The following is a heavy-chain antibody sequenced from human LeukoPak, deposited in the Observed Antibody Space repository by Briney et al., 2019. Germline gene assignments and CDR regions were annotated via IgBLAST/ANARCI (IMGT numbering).Heavy chain of an antibody. Sequence: PSETLSLTCTVSGGSISNSTYYWGWIRQPPGKGLEWIGSIYYSGSTYYNPSLKSRVTISVDTSKNQFSLKLSSVTAADTAVYYCARSYGGYPMLYYYGMDVWGQGTTVTVSS. V-gene: IGHV4-39*07. CDR3: ARSYGGYPMLYYYGMDV. D-gene: IGHD5-12*01. CDR2: IYYSGST. J-gene: IGHJ6*02. CDR1: GGSISNSTYY.